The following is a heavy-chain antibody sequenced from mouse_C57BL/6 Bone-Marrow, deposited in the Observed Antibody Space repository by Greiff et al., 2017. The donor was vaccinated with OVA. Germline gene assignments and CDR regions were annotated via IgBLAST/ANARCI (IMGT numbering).Heavy chain of an antibody. CDR3: ANVATRDYYAMDD. CDR2: INPGSGGT. J-gene: IGHJ4*01. D-gene: IGHD1-1*01. Sequence: QVQLKESGAELVRPGTSVKVSCKASGYAFTNYLIEWVKQRPGQGLEWIGVINPGSGGTNYNEKFKGKATLTADKSSSTAYMQLSSLTSEDSAVYVCANVATRDYYAMDDWGKGTSVTVSS. CDR1: GYAFTNYL. V-gene: IGHV1-54*01.